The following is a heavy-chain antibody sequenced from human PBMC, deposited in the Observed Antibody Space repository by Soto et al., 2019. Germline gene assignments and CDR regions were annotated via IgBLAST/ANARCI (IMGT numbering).Heavy chain of an antibody. CDR1: GDTFSRYS. CDR3: AREDRDRETGLVPAAIDGMDV. V-gene: IGHV1-69*08. CDR2: IIPIFGIP. J-gene: IGHJ6*02. D-gene: IGHD2-2*01. Sequence: QVQLVQSGAEVKKPGSSVKVSCKASGDTFSRYSITWVRQAPGHGLERIGRIIPIFGIPTYAQKFQRRVTFTADESTSTAYMELSSLRSDDTAVYYCAREDRDRETGLVPAAIDGMDVWGQGTTVTVSS.